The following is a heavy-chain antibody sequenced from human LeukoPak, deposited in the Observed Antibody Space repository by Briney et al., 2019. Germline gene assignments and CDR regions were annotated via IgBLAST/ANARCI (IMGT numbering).Heavy chain of an antibody. CDR3: ARGREPNRYSGSYIGDC. CDR2: ISPNSGGR. J-gene: IGHJ4*02. D-gene: IGHD1-26*01. CDR1: GYTFTGYY. V-gene: IGHV1-2*02. Sequence: ASVKVSCKASGYTFTGYYIHWVRQAPGQGLEWMGWISPNSGGRNYAQKFQGRVTMTRDTSISTAYMELSRLRSDDTAVYYCARGREPNRYSGSYIGDCWGQGPLVTVSS.